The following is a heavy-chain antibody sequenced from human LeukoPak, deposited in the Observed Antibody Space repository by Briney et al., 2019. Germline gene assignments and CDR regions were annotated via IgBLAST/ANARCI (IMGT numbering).Heavy chain of an antibody. Sequence: ASVKVSCKASGYTFTSYGISWVRRAPGQGLEWMGWISAYNGNTNYAQKLQGRVTMTTDTSTSTAYMKLRSLRSDDTAVYYCARLGYNWNDVWFDPWGQGTLVTVSS. V-gene: IGHV1-18*01. J-gene: IGHJ5*02. D-gene: IGHD1-20*01. CDR2: ISAYNGNT. CDR3: ARLGYNWNDVWFDP. CDR1: GYTFTSYG.